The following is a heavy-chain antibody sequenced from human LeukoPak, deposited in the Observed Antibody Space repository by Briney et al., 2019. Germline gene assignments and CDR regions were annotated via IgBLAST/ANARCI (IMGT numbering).Heavy chain of an antibody. CDR3: ARGHSKNDAFDI. Sequence: GASVKVSCKASGYTFTRYYLHWVRQAPGQGLEWMGIINPSGGTTSYARKFQGRVTMTRDTSTSTVYMELSSLRPEDTAVYYCARGHSKNDAFDIWGQGTMVTVSS. CDR1: GYTFTRYY. D-gene: IGHD6-13*01. CDR2: INPSGGTT. V-gene: IGHV1-46*01. J-gene: IGHJ3*02.